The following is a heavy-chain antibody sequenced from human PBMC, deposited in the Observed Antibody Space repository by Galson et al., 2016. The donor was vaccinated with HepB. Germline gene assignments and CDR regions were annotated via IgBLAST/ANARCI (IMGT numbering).Heavy chain of an antibody. Sequence: TLSLTCTVSGGSISSGGYYWSWIRQHPGKGLEWIGYIYHSGSTYHNPSLKSRVTISVDTSKNQFSLKLSSVTAADTAVYYCARDGRLGEKGLYDFWGQGTLVTVSS. J-gene: IGHJ4*02. CDR3: ARDGRLGEKGLYDF. D-gene: IGHD3-10*01. CDR2: IYHSGST. V-gene: IGHV4-31*03. CDR1: GGSISSGGYY.